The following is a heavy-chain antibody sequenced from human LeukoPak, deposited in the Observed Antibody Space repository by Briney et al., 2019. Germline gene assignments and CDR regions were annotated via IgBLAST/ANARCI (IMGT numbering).Heavy chain of an antibody. J-gene: IGHJ5*02. CDR2: IYHSGST. CDR1: GGSISSGGYY. D-gene: IGHD3-3*01. V-gene: IGHV4-30-2*03. Sequence: TSSQTLSLTCTVSGGSISSGGYYWSWIRQPPGKGLEWIGYIYHSGSTYYNPSLKSRVTISVDTSKNQFSLKLSSVTAADTAVYYCATNGYYDFWSGYPNWFDPWGQGTLVTVSS. CDR3: ATNGYYDFWSGYPNWFDP.